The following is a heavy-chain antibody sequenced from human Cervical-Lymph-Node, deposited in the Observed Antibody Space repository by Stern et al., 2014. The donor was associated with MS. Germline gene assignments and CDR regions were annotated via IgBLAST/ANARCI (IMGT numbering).Heavy chain of an antibody. J-gene: IGHJ5*02. D-gene: IGHD3/OR15-3a*01. CDR3: ARDHYIDFVGTCFDP. CDR1: GGTFSTYG. CDR2: IIPVFGTP. V-gene: IGHV1-69*01. Sequence: QMQLVQSGAEVKKPGSSVNVSCTASGGTFSTYGFSWVRQAPGQGLEWMGGIIPVFGTPKYAQKFQGRLTITADESTGTVYMELSSLRSEDTAVFYCARDHYIDFVGTCFDPWGQGTLVTVSS.